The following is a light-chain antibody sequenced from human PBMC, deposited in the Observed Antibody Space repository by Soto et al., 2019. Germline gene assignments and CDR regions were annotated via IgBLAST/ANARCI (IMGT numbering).Light chain of an antibody. CDR1: SSDIGDYNY. Sequence: VLTQPRSVSWSPGQSVTISCTGTSSDIGDYNYVSWYQQHPGKAPKLVIYDVTKRPSGVPDRFSGSKSGNTASLTISGLQAEDEADYYCCSYAGSYTSYVFGTGTKVTVL. CDR3: CSYAGSYTSYV. CDR2: DVT. J-gene: IGLJ1*01. V-gene: IGLV2-11*01.